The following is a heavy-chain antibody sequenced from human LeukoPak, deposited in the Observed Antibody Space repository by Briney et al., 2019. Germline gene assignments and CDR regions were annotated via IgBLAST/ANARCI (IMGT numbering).Heavy chain of an antibody. CDR2: IKSDGSST. Sequence: PGGSLRLSCAASGFTFSSYWMHWVRQAPGKGLVWVSRIKSDGSSTSYADSVKGRFTISRDNAKNTLCLQMNSLRAEDTAVYYCARRGAATDAFDIWGQGTMVTVSS. V-gene: IGHV3-74*01. D-gene: IGHD1-26*01. CDR3: ARRGAATDAFDI. J-gene: IGHJ3*02. CDR1: GFTFSSYW.